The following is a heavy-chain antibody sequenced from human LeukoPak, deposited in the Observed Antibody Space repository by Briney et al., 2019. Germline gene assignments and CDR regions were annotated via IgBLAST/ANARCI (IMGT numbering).Heavy chain of an antibody. CDR3: AKDSHSSGWYRYLDY. CDR2: IKQDGSEK. Sequence: GGSLRLSCAASGFTFSSYWMSWVRQAPGKGLEWVANIKQDGSEKYYVDSVKGRFTISRDNSKNTLYLQMNSLRAEDTAVYYCAKDSHSSGWYRYLDYWGQGTLVTVSS. V-gene: IGHV3-7*01. D-gene: IGHD6-19*01. CDR1: GFTFSSYW. J-gene: IGHJ4*02.